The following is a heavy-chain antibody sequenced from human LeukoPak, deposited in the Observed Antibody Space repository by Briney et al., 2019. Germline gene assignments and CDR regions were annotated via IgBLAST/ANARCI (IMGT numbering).Heavy chain of an antibody. CDR1: GSTFSIYG. J-gene: IGHJ4*02. D-gene: IGHD1-7*01. Sequence: GGSLRLSCGASGSTFSIYGMHWVRQAPGKGLEWVAYTRYDGGQKYYADSVRGRFTISRDNSKNTLYLQMDSLRAEDTAVYYCAKVSPGRTGTTVGFDYWGQGTLVTVSS. CDR3: AKVSPGRTGTTVGFDY. CDR2: TRYDGGQK. V-gene: IGHV3-30*02.